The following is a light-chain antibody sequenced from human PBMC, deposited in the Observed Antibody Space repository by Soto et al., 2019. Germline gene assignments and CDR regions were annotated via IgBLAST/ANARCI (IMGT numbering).Light chain of an antibody. J-gene: IGLJ2*01. Sequence: QSALTQPASVSGSPGQSITISCTGTSSDVGSSNLVSWYQQHPGKSPKLMIYEGNKRPSGVSNRFSVSKSGNTASLTISGLQAEDEADYYCCSYAASSTLIFGGGTKLTVL. CDR2: EGN. CDR1: SSDVGSSNL. CDR3: CSYAASSTLI. V-gene: IGLV2-23*01.